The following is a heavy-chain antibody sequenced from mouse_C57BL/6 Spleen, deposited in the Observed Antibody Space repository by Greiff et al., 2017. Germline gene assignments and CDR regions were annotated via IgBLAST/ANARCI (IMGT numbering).Heavy chain of an antibody. CDR1: GYTFTSYT. V-gene: IGHV1-4*01. D-gene: IGHD1-1*01. CDR2: INPSSGYT. CDR3: ARLDGSSYGSYAMDY. Sequence: QVQLKESGAELARPGASVKMSCKASGYTFTSYTMHWVKQRPGQGLEWIGYINPSSGYTKYNQKFKDKATLTADKSSSTAYMQLSSLTSEDSAVYYCARLDGSSYGSYAMDYWGQGTSVTVSS. J-gene: IGHJ4*01.